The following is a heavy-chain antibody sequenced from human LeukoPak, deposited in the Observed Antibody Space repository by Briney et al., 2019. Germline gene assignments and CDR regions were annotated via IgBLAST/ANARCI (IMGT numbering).Heavy chain of an antibody. CDR1: GFTFSSYA. CDR2: ISYDGSNK. Sequence: PGGSLRLSCAASGFTFSSYAMYWVRQAPGKGLEWVAVISYDGSNKYYADSVKGRFTISRDNSKNTLYLQMNSLRAEDTAVYYCARTPVGYYYMDVWGKGTTVTVSS. V-gene: IGHV3-30-3*01. J-gene: IGHJ6*03. D-gene: IGHD1-26*01. CDR3: ARTPVGYYYMDV.